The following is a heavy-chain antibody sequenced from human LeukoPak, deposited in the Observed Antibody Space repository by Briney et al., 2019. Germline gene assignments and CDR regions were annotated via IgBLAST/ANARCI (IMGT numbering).Heavy chain of an antibody. D-gene: IGHD2-2*01. CDR1: GFTFSSYG. CDR3: AKEGNDQGYFDY. Sequence: GGSLRLSCAASGFTFSSYGMHWVRQAPGKGLEWVAVISYDGSNKYYADSVKGRFTISRDNSKNTLYLQMNGLRAEDTAVYYCAKEGNDQGYFDYWGQGTLVTVSS. CDR2: ISYDGSNK. J-gene: IGHJ4*02. V-gene: IGHV3-30*18.